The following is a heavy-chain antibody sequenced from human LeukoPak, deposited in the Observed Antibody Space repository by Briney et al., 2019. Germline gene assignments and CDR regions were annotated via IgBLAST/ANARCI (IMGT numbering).Heavy chain of an antibody. V-gene: IGHV3-43*02. CDR3: AKGIAVAGFHFDY. J-gene: IGHJ4*01. D-gene: IGHD6-19*01. CDR2: LSGDGGTT. Sequence: GGSLSLSCAASGFTFEDYGMHWVRQAPGKGLEWVSILSGDGGTTLYADSVKGRFTISRDNSKNSLYLEMNSLRTDDTAFYYCAKGIAVAGFHFDYWGHGTLVIVSS. CDR1: GFTFEDYG.